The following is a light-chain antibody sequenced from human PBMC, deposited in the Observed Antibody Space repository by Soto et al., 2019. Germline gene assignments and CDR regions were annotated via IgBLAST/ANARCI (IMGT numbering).Light chain of an antibody. CDR3: QQYNNYGVT. V-gene: IGKV1-5*03. CDR2: KAS. CDR1: QTISNW. J-gene: IGKJ2*01. Sequence: DIQMTQSPSTLSASVGDRVTITCRASQTISNWLAWYQQKPGKAPKLLIYKASSLQSGVPSRFSGSGSGTEFTLTISSLQPDDFATYYCQQYNNYGVTFCQGTNLEI.